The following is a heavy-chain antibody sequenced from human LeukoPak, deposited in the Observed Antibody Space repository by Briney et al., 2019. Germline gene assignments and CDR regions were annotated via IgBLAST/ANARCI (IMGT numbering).Heavy chain of an antibody. CDR1: GGSVSSGSSY. J-gene: IGHJ6*03. CDR3: ARGDDFWSGYYTASVLYYMDV. Sequence: SETLSLTCTVSGGSVSSGSSYWSWIRQPAGKGLEWIGRIYTSGSTNYNPSLKSRVTISVDTSKNQFSLKLSSVTAADTAVYYCARGDDFWSGYYTASVLYYMDVWGKGTTVTVSS. V-gene: IGHV4-61*10. CDR2: IYTSGST. D-gene: IGHD3-3*01.